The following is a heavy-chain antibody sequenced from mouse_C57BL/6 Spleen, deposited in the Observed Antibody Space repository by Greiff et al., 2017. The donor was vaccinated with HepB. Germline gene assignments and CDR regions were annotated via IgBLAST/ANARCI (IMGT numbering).Heavy chain of an antibody. Sequence: QVQLKQSGPELVKPGASVKISCKASGYAFSSSWMNWVKQRPGKGLEWIGRIYPGDGDTNYNGKFKGKATLTADKSSSTAYMQLSSLTSEDSAVYFCGKGGPYWYFDVWGTGTTVTVSS. CDR1: GYAFSSSW. CDR3: GKGGPYWYFDV. CDR2: IYPGDGDT. J-gene: IGHJ1*03. V-gene: IGHV1-82*01.